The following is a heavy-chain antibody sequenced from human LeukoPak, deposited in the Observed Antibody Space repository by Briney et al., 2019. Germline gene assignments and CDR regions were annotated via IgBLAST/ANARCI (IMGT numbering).Heavy chain of an antibody. CDR3: ARPRDYYGSGSYEVWFDP. V-gene: IGHV4-39*01. Sequence: SETLSLTCTVSGGSISSSSYYWGWIRQPPGKGLEWIGSIYYSGSTYYNPSLKSRVTISVDTSKNQFSLKLSSVTAADTAVYYCARPRDYYGSGSYEVWFDPWGQGTLVTVSS. CDR1: GGSISSSSYY. J-gene: IGHJ5*02. D-gene: IGHD3-10*01. CDR2: IYYSGST.